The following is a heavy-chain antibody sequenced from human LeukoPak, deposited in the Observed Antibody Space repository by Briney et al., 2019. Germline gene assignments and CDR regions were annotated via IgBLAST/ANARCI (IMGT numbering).Heavy chain of an antibody. V-gene: IGHV4-39*07. CDR3: ARGSGEQRVLWFGELLLNWFDP. CDR2: IYYSGST. CDR1: GGSISSSSYY. D-gene: IGHD3-10*01. J-gene: IGHJ5*02. Sequence: SETLSLTCTVSGGSISSSSYYWGWLRQPPGKGLEWIGSIYYSGSTYYNPSLKSRVTISVDTSKNQFSLKLSSVTAADTAVYYCARGSGEQRVLWFGELLLNWFDPWGQGTLVTVSS.